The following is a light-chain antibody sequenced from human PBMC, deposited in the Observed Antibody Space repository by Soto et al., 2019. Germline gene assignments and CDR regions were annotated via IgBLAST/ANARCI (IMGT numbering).Light chain of an antibody. Sequence: EIVMTQSPATLSVSPGERVTLSCRARQSVSSNLAWYQQQPGQDPRLLIYGASTSATGSQARFSGSGTGTEFTLTLSSLKSDDFAVDYCQQYNNGTLTFGGGTKVEIK. CDR2: GAS. V-gene: IGKV3-15*01. CDR3: QQYNNGTLT. CDR1: QSVSSN. J-gene: IGKJ4*01.